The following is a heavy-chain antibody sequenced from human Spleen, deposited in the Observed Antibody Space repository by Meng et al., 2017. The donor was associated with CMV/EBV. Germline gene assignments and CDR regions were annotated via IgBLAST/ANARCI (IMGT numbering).Heavy chain of an antibody. V-gene: IGHV3-43*01. J-gene: IGHJ4*02. D-gene: IGHD6-6*01. Sequence: GESLKISCAASGFTFHDYTMHWVRQAPGKGLEWVSLITWDGVSTYYEDSVKGRFTISRDNRKNSLYLQMNSLRTEDTALYYCAKDGRGSSGAYYFDYWGQGTLVTRLL. CDR2: ITWDGVST. CDR1: GFTFHDYT. CDR3: AKDGRGSSGAYYFDY.